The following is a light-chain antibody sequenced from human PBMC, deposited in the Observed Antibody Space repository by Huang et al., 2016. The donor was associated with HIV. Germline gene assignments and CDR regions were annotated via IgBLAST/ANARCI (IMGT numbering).Light chain of an antibody. CDR1: QSVRNNY. CDR2: DAH. J-gene: IGKJ2*01. Sequence: IVLTQSPATLSLSPGGRATLTCGASQSVRNNYIAWYQQKPGLAPRLLIYDAHVRATGIPDRFSGSGSGTDFTLTISRLEPEDFAMYYCQQYSTSSYTFGQGTKVDI. CDR3: QQYSTSSYT. V-gene: IGKV3D-20*01.